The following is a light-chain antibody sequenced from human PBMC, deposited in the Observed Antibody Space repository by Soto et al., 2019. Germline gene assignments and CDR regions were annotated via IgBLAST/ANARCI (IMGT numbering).Light chain of an antibody. V-gene: IGKV3-15*01. CDR1: QSINSE. CDR2: GPS. CDR3: QQGRNWPLT. J-gene: IGKJ2*01. Sequence: EIVMTQSPATLSLSPGERAALSCRASQSINSELAWYQQKPGQPPRLLIYGPSTRATGVPARFTGSESGSEFTLTISGLQSEDFAIYYCQQGRNWPLTFGQGPRLEI.